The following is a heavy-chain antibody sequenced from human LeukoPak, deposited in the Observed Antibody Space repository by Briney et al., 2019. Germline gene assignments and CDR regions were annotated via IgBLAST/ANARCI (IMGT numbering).Heavy chain of an antibody. V-gene: IGHV1-2*02. CDR1: GYTFTGYY. Sequence: VASVKVSCKASGYTFTGYYSHWVRQAPGQGLEWMGWINPHSGDTDYAQKFQGRVTMTRDTSISTAYMELSRLRSDDTAVYYCARWGGHCTSGLCYYFDCWGQGTLVTVSS. CDR2: INPHSGDT. J-gene: IGHJ4*02. D-gene: IGHD2-8*01. CDR3: ARWGGHCTSGLCYYFDC.